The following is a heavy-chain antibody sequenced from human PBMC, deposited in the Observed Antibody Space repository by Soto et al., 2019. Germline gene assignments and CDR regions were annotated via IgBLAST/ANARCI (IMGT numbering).Heavy chain of an antibody. V-gene: IGHV3-23*01. CDR1: GVTFSNYD. D-gene: IGHD3-9*01. J-gene: IGHJ6*02. Sequence: EVQLLESGEGLVQPGGSLKLSCAASGVTFSNYDMSWVRQAPGKGLEWVSGIGSSGSNTYYADSVKGRFTISRDNSKNTLFLQMNSLRAEDTAEYYCARVVRYFDTPYGMDVWGQGTTVTVSS. CDR2: IGSSGSNT. CDR3: ARVVRYFDTPYGMDV.